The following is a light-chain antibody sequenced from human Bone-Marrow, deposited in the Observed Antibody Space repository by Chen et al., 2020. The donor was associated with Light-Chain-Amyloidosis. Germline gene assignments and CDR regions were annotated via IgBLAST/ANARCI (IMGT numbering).Light chain of an antibody. CDR2: DDR. V-gene: IGLV3-21*02. CDR1: NIGSTS. CDR3: QVWDRSSDRPV. J-gene: IGLJ3*02. Sequence: SYVLTQPSSVSVAPGQTATIACGGNNIGSTSVHWYQQTPGQAPLLVFYDDRDRPSGIPERLSGSNSGTTATLTISRVEAGDEADYYCQVWDRSSDRPVFGGGTKLTVL.